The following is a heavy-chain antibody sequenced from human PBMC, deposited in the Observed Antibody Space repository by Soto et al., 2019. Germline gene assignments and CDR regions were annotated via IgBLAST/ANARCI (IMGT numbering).Heavy chain of an antibody. J-gene: IGHJ4*02. CDR2: IKQDGSEK. CDR3: ARELPSPYSSGWPFDY. CDR1: GFTFSSYW. V-gene: IGHV3-7*01. Sequence: GSLRLSCAASGFTFSSYWMSWVRQAPGKGLEWVANIKQDGSEKYYVDSVKGRFTISRDNAKNSLYLQMNSLRAEDTAVYYCARELPSPYSSGWPFDYWGQGTLVTVSS. D-gene: IGHD6-19*01.